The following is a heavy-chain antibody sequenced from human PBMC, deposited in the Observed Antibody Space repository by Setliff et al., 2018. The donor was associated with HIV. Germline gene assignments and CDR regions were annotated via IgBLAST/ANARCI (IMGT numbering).Heavy chain of an antibody. Sequence: SLRLSRTASGFTFGDYGMSWVRQAPGKGLEWVGFIRSKAYGGTTEYAASVKGRFTISRDDSKSIAYLQMNSLKTEDTAVYCCTRVREVPAAIPDYYYYMDVWGKGTTVTVSS. CDR3: TRVREVPAAIPDYYYYMDV. V-gene: IGHV3-49*04. D-gene: IGHD2-2*02. J-gene: IGHJ6*03. CDR1: GFTFGDYG. CDR2: IRSKAYGGTT.